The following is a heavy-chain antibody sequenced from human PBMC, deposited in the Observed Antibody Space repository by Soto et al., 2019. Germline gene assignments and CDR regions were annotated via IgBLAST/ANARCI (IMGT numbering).Heavy chain of an antibody. J-gene: IGHJ6*02. CDR2: ISSSSSYI. V-gene: IGHV3-21*01. D-gene: IGHD1-26*01. Sequence: SGFTFTNYPMHWVRQAPGKGLEWVSSISSSSSYIYYADSVKGRFTISRDNAKNSLYLQMNSLRAEDTAVYYCARERIVGGYYYYYGMDVWGQGTTVTVSS. CDR3: ARERIVGGYYYYYGMDV. CDR1: GFTFTNYP.